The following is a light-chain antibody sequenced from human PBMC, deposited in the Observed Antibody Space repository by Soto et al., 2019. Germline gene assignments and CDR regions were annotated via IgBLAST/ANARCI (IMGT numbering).Light chain of an antibody. J-gene: IGKJ4*01. CDR3: QQYGSSLGT. V-gene: IGKV3-20*01. CDR1: QSVSSSY. CDR2: GAS. Sequence: EMVLTQSPGTLSLSPGARATLSCRASQSVSSSYLAWYQQKPGQAPRLLIYGASSRATGIPDRFSGSGSGTDFNLTISRLEPEDVSLYYCQQYGSSLGTFGGRTKVEIK.